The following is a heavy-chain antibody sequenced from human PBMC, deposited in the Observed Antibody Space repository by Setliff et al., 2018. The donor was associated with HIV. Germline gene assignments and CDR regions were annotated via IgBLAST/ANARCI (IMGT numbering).Heavy chain of an antibody. D-gene: IGHD2-21*01. CDR1: GVSISSSSHY. V-gene: IGHV4-39*01. Sequence: SETLSLTCTVSGVSISSSSHYWGWIRQPPGKGLEWIGSIYHSGSTHYNASLKSRVTISVDTSKNQFSLKLTSVTAADTAVYYCAGHGIVVVIAIPNWFDPWGQGTLVTVSS. CDR3: AGHGIVVVIAIPNWFDP. J-gene: IGHJ5*02. CDR2: IYHSGST.